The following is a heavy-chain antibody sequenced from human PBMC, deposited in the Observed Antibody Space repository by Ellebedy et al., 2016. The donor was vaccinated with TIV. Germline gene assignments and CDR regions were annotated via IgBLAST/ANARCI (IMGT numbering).Heavy chain of an antibody. D-gene: IGHD3-3*01. CDR3: VRGQTDYDFWSGYCNG. J-gene: IGHJ4*02. CDR2: ISYDGSNK. Sequence: GGSLRLSCAASGFTFSSYAMHWVRQAPGKGLEWVAVISYDGSNKYYADSVKGRFTMSRDNAKNTLFLQMNSLRAEDSAVYYCVRGQTDYDFWSGYCNGWGQGTLVTVSS. CDR1: GFTFSSYA. V-gene: IGHV3-30-3*01.